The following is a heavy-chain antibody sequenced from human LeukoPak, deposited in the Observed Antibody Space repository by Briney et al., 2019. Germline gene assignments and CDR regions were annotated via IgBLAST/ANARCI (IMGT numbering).Heavy chain of an antibody. V-gene: IGHV4-59*08. CDR1: GGSISSYY. D-gene: IGHD3-10*01. J-gene: IGHJ5*02. CDR3: ARHATGSYSVPWLDP. Sequence: SGTLSLTCAVSGGSISSYYWSWIRQPPGKGLEWIGYFSDSGSTIYNPSLKSRVTILGDTSKNQFSLKLSSVTAADTAVYYCARHATGSYSVPWLDPWGQGTLVTVSS. CDR2: FSDSGST.